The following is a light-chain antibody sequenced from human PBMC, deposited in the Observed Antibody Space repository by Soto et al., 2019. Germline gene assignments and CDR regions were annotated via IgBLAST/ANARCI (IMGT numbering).Light chain of an antibody. J-gene: IGLJ2*01. CDR3: CSFGGSSPV. Sequence: QSALTQPASVSGSPGQSITISCTGTSSDVGSYNLVSWYQQHPGKAPKLMIYEGTKRPSGVSNRFSGSRSGNTASLTISGLQADDEADYYCCSFGGSSPVFGGGTKVTVL. CDR1: SSDVGSYNL. CDR2: EGT. V-gene: IGLV2-23*01.